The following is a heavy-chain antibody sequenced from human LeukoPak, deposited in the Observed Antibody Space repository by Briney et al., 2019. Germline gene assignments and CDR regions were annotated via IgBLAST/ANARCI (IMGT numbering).Heavy chain of an antibody. V-gene: IGHV1-69*04. CDR3: AADRDSSSPFDY. Sequence: ASVKVSCKASGGTFNNYAVNWVRQAPGQGLEWMGRIIPKFGVQDYAQKFQGRVTITADKSTSTAYMELSSLRSEDTAVFYCAADRDSSSPFDYWGQGTLVTVSS. CDR1: GGTFNNYA. D-gene: IGHD6-13*01. J-gene: IGHJ4*02. CDR2: IIPKFGVQ.